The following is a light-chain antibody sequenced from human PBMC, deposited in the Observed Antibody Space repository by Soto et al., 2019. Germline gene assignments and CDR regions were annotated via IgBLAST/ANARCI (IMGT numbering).Light chain of an antibody. V-gene: IGLV1-44*01. CDR3: AAWDDSLNGVV. CDR1: SSNIGSNT. J-gene: IGLJ2*01. CDR2: SNN. Sequence: QSVLTQPPSASGTPGQRVTISCSGSSSNIGSNTVNWYQQLPGTAPKVLIYSNNQRPSGVPDRFSGSKSGTSASLAISGLQSEDEVEYYCAAWDDSLNGVVFGGGTKLNVL.